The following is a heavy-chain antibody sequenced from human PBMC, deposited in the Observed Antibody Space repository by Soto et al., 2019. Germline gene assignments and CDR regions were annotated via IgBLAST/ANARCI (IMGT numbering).Heavy chain of an antibody. CDR1: GDSISSYF. Sequence: PSETLSLTCTISGDSISSYFWSWIRQPAGKGLEWIGRIYTSGSTNYNPSLKSRVTMSVDTSKNQFSLKLSSVTAADTAVYYCARGGWYEYFQHWGQGTLVTVSS. CDR3: ARGGWYEYFQH. J-gene: IGHJ1*01. V-gene: IGHV4-4*07. D-gene: IGHD6-19*01. CDR2: IYTSGST.